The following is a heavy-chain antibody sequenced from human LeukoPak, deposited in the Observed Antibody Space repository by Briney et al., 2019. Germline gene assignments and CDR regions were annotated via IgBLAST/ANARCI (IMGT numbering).Heavy chain of an antibody. D-gene: IGHD2-21*02. J-gene: IGHJ4*02. V-gene: IGHV4-30-2*01. CDR2: IYHSGST. CDR3: ARVTPGRDRFDY. Sequence: SQTLSLTCAVSGGSISSGGYSWSWLRQPPGKGVEWIGYIYHSGSTYYNPSLKSRVTISVDRSKNQFSLKLSSVTAADTAVYYCARVTPGRDRFDYWGQGTLVTVSS. CDR1: GGSISSGGYS.